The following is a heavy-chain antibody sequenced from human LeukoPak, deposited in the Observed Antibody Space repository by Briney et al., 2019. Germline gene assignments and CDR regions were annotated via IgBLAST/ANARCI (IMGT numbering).Heavy chain of an antibody. D-gene: IGHD2-8*02. CDR2: IYYSGST. CDR3: AGGFTGGWAY. Sequence: SETLSLTCTVSGGSISSYYWSWIRQPPGKGLEWIGYIYYSGSTNYNPSLKSRVTISVNTSKNQFSLKLSSVTAADTAVYYCAGGFTGGWAYWGQGTLVTVSS. J-gene: IGHJ4*02. CDR1: GGSISSYY. V-gene: IGHV4-59*01.